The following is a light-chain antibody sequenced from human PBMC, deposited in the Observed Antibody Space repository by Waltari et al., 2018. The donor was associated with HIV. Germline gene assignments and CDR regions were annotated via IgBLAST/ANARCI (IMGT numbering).Light chain of an antibody. CDR3: SSYAGGNRV. V-gene: IGLV2-8*01. CDR1: SSDVGGYNY. CDR2: EVS. J-gene: IGLJ2*01. Sequence: QSALTQPPSASGSPGPSVTISCTGTSSDVGGYNYVSWYQQHPGKAPKLMIYEVSKRPSGVPDRFFGSKSGNTASLTVSGLQAEDEADYYCSSYAGGNRVFGGGTKLTVL.